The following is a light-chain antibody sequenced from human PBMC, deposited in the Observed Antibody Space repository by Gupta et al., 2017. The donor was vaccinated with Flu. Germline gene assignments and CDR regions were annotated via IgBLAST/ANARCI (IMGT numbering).Light chain of an antibody. Sequence: DVVMTQSPDSLAVSLGEWATINCQSSQGVLYSLDNKNYLAWDQQRPGQPPKLHIYLASTRESGVPDRFSGSGSGTYFSLTISGLQAEDVAVYYCHQYLHLPRTFGQGTTVEIK. V-gene: IGKV4-1*01. CDR1: QGVLYSLDNKNY. J-gene: IGKJ1*01. CDR3: HQYLHLPRT. CDR2: LAS.